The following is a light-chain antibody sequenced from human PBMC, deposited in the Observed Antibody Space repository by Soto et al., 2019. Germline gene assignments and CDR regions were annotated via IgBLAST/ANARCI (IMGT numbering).Light chain of an antibody. J-gene: IGKJ1*01. CDR1: QYITNR. CDR2: DAS. CDR3: QHYGGLWT. Sequence: DIQMTQSPSTLSASVGDRVTITCRASQYITNRLAWYQQKPGKAPKVLIYDASNLQSGVPSRFSGSGFGTEFILTISSLQPDDFATYYCQHYGGLWTFGQGTRVDIK. V-gene: IGKV1-5*01.